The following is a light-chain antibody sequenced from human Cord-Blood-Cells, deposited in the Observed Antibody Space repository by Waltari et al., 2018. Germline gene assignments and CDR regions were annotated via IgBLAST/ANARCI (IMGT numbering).Light chain of an antibody. CDR3: QAWDSSTAWV. V-gene: IGLV3-1*01. J-gene: IGLJ3*02. CDR1: NLGDKY. Sequence: SYELSPPPSVSVSPGQTTSITCSGDNLGDKYACWYQQKPGQSPVLVIYQDSKRPSGIPERFSGSNSGNTATLTISGTQAMDEADYYCQAWDSSTAWVFGGGTKLTVL. CDR2: QDS.